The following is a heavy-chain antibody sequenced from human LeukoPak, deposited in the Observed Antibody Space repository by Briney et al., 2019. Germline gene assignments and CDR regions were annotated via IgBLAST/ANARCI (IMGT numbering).Heavy chain of an antibody. CDR1: GFSFSTYG. J-gene: IGHJ6*03. V-gene: IGHV3-30*03. CDR3: ASHFGELLPYYMDV. D-gene: IGHD3-10*01. CDR2: ISADGSKK. Sequence: PGRSLRLSCAGSGFSFSTYGMHWVRQASGKGLEWVAVISADGSKKRCTDSVKGRFTISRDNAKNSLYLQMNSLRAEDTAVYYCASHFGELLPYYMDVWGKGTTVTISS.